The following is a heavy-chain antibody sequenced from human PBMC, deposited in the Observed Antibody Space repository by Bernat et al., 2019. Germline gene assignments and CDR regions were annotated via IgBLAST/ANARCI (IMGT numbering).Heavy chain of an antibody. CDR2: ISYDGTYK. D-gene: IGHD1-26*01. J-gene: IGHJ4*02. V-gene: IGHV3-30*03. CDR1: GFTFTDYG. CDR3: ARDRTVGSSDQDH. Sequence: QVQLVESGGGVVQPGRSLRLSCAVSGFTFTDYGMHWVRQAPGKGLEWVAFISYDGTYKYYADSVKGRFTISRDSSNNTVSLQMNSLRPEDTAIYYCARDRTVGSSDQDHWGQGSLVTVSS.